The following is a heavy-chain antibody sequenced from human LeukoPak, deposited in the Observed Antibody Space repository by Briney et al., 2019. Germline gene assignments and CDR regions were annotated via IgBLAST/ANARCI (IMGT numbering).Heavy chain of an antibody. CDR3: ARLVGATDYYYYGMDV. D-gene: IGHD1-26*01. V-gene: IGHV1-2*02. Sequence: ASVRVSCKASGYTFTGYYMHWVRQAPGQGPEWMGWINPNSGGTNYAQKFQGGVTMTRDTSISTAYTELSRLRSDDTAVYYCARLVGATDYYYYGMDVWGQGTTVTVSS. CDR1: GYTFTGYY. J-gene: IGHJ6*02. CDR2: INPNSGGT.